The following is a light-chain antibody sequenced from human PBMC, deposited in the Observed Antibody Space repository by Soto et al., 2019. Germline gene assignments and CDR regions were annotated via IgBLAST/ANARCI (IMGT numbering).Light chain of an antibody. J-gene: IGKJ1*01. Sequence: ETEMTQSPSTLSVSVGDRVTITCRASQSISNWLAWYQQKPGKAPKLLINDASSVETGVPSLFSGGGAGTEFTLTSSGLQPDYAATYCCQYYNCFSAFGQGTKVDI. V-gene: IGKV1-5*01. CDR3: QYYNCFSA. CDR2: DAS. CDR1: QSISNW.